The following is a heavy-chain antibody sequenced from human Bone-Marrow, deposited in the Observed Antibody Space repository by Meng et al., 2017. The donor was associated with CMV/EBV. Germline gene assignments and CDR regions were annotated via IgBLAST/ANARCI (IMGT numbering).Heavy chain of an antibody. J-gene: IGHJ4*02. D-gene: IGHD3-3*01. CDR3: ARGGADFWSGYYFDY. CDR1: GGSISSGGYY. V-gene: IGHV4-31*03. Sequence: SETLSLTCTVSGGSISSGGYYWSWIRQHPGKGLEWIGYIYYSGSTYYNPSLKSRVTISVDTSKNQFSLKLSSVTAADTAVYYCARGGADFWSGYYFDYWGQGTLVTGYS. CDR2: IYYSGST.